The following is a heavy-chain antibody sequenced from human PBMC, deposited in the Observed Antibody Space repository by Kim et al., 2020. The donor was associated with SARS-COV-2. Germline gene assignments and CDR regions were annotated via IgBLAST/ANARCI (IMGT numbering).Heavy chain of an antibody. CDR2: IYYSGST. CDR3: ARVFSGRGSSSNYYYYYYMDV. CDR1: GGSISSYY. D-gene: IGHD6-6*01. J-gene: IGHJ6*03. Sequence: SQTLSLTCTVSGGSISSYYWSWIRQPPGKGLEWIGYIYYSGSTNYNPSLKSRVTISVDTSKNQFSLKLSSVTAADTAVYYCARVFSGRGSSSNYYYYYYMDVWGKGTTVTVSS. V-gene: IGHV4-59*01.